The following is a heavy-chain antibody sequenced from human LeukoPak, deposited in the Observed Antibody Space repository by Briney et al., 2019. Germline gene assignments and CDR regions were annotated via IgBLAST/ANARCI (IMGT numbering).Heavy chain of an antibody. Sequence: PGGSLRLSCAASGFTFDDYAMHWVRQPPGRGLEWVSGISWNSGSIGYADSVKGHFTISRDNAKNSLYLQMNSLRAEDTALYYCAKDPYSSSPYTYMDVWGKGTTVTVSS. CDR3: AKDPYSSSPYTYMDV. J-gene: IGHJ6*03. V-gene: IGHV3-9*01. CDR2: ISWNSGSI. CDR1: GFTFDDYA. D-gene: IGHD6-6*01.